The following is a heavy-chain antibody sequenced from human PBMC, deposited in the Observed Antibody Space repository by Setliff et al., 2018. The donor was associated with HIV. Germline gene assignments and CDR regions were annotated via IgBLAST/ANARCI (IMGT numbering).Heavy chain of an antibody. CDR3: AVDRHAFDI. Sequence: GASVKVSCKASGYTFTSYAMNWVRQAPGRGLEWMGWIHTEQGFPMYAQGFTGRFVFSLDPSVSTAYLQINSLNPDDGAVYYCAVDRHAFDIWGQGTVVTV. D-gene: IGHD5-12*01. J-gene: IGHJ3*02. CDR2: IHTEQGFP. CDR1: GYTFTSYA. V-gene: IGHV7-4-1*02.